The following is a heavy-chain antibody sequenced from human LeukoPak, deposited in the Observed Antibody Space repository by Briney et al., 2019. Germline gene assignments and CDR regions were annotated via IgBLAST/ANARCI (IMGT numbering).Heavy chain of an antibody. D-gene: IGHD3-10*01. CDR3: AREVPYYSASGRRRYVFDF. V-gene: IGHV4-34*01. J-gene: IGHJ4*02. CDR1: GGSFSGYS. Sequence: PSETLSLTCAVSGGSFSGYSRTWIRQPPGRGLEWIGEIDHTGSATYNPSLQSRLTMSVDTSKRRFSLTLTSVTAADRAVYYCAREVPYYSASGRRRYVFDFWGQGNLVTVSS. CDR2: IDHTGSA.